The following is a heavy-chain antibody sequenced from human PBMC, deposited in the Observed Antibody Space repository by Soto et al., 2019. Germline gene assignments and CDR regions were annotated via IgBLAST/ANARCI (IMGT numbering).Heavy chain of an antibody. CDR2: TYYRSKWYN. J-gene: IGHJ5*01. Sequence: LQTLSLTCAISGDSVSTNSATLDWIRQSPSRGLEWLGRTYYRSKWYNDYAVSVKGRITINPDTSNNQLSLQLNSVTPDDTAVYYCARLIGNSWLDSWGQGTLVTVSS. V-gene: IGHV6-1*01. D-gene: IGHD2-8*01. CDR1: GDSVSTNSAT. CDR3: ARLIGNSWLDS.